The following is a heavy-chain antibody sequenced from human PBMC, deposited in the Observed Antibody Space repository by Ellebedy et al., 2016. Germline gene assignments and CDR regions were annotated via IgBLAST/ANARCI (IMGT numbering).Heavy chain of an antibody. V-gene: IGHV2-70*11. CDR1: GFSLSTSGMC. J-gene: IGHJ5*02. CDR3: ARDRGGSCYSSEGLNNWFDP. CDR2: IDWDDDK. D-gene: IGHD2-15*01. Sequence: SGPTLVKPTQTLTLTCTFSGFSLSTSGMCVSWIRQPPGKALEWLARIDWDDDKYYSTSLKTRLTISKDTSKNQVVLTMTNMDPVDTATYYCARDRGGSCYSSEGLNNWFDPWGQGTLVTVSS.